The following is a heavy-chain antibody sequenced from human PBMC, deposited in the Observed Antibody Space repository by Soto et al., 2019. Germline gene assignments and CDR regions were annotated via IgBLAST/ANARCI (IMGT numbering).Heavy chain of an antibody. J-gene: IGHJ4*02. CDR2: INPNSGGT. V-gene: IGHV1-2*04. Sequence: ASVKVSCKASGYTFTGYYMHWVRQAPGQGLEWMGWINPNSGGTNYAQKFQGWVTMTRDTSISTAYMELSSLRSEDTAVYYCARFCSSTSCRPRDYWGQGTLVTVSS. CDR1: GYTFTGYY. D-gene: IGHD2-2*01. CDR3: ARFCSSTSCRPRDY.